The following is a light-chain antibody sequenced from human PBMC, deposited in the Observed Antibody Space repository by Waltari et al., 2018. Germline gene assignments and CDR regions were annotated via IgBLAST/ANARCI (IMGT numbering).Light chain of an antibody. J-gene: IGKJ2*01. V-gene: IGKV3-20*01. Sequence: VLTQSPGTLSLSPGERATLSCRTSQSLTKRYLAWYQQKPGQAPRLLIYGASSRAAGIPVRFSCSGSGTDFTLTLSRLEPEDFAVYYCQQYGSSVLYTFGQGTKLEIK. CDR3: QQYGSSVLYT. CDR1: QSLTKRY. CDR2: GAS.